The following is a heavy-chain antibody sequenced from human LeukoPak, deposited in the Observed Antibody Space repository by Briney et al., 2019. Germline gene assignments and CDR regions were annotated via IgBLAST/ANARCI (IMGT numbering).Heavy chain of an antibody. CDR1: GGSFSGYY. Sequence: KSSETLSLTCAVYGGSFSGYYWSWIRQPPRKGLEWIGEINHSGSTNYNPSLKSRVTISVDTSKNQFSLKLSSVTAADTAVYYCARGTSSLTAAGTRWFDPWGQGTLVTVSS. J-gene: IGHJ5*02. CDR2: INHSGST. D-gene: IGHD6-13*01. CDR3: ARGTSSLTAAGTRWFDP. V-gene: IGHV4-34*01.